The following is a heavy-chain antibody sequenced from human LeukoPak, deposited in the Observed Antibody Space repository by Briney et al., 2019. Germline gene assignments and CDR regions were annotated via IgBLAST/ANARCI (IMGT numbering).Heavy chain of an antibody. V-gene: IGHV4-39*07. CDR2: IYYSGST. CDR1: GGSISSSSYY. Sequence: SEALSLTCTVSGGSISSSSYYWGWIRQPPGKGLEWIGSIYYSGSTYYNPSLKSRVTISVDTSKNQFSLKLSSVTAADTAVYYCARSRSAYDSSSFFQHWGQGTLVTVSS. D-gene: IGHD3-22*01. J-gene: IGHJ1*01. CDR3: ARSRSAYDSSSFFQH.